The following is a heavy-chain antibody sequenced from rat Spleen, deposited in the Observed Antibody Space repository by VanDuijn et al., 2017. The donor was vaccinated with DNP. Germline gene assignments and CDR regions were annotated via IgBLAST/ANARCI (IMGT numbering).Heavy chain of an antibody. Sequence: EVQLQESGPGLVKPSQSLSLTCSVTGYSITSNYWAWIRKFPGDKMEWIGYINYSGGTGYNPSLKSRISITRDTSKNQFFLQLNSVTTEDTATYYCARWATVVPFDYWGQGVMVTVSS. D-gene: IGHD1-3*01. CDR1: GYSITSNY. CDR3: ARWATVVPFDY. J-gene: IGHJ2*01. V-gene: IGHV3-1*01. CDR2: INYSGGT.